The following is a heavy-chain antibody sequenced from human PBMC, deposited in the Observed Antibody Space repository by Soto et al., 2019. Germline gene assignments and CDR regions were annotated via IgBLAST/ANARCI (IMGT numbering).Heavy chain of an antibody. CDR3: AKDIQTILARRPYYLCAMDV. Sequence: SLCLSCAASGFTFDDYSVRCFRRHPGGGLEWVSWISWNSGTIGYTDSVEGRFTISRDNAKNPLYLQMNSLRAEDTASYYYAKDIQTILARRPYYLCAMDVWGQETTATVS. V-gene: IGHV3-9*01. CDR1: GFTFDDYS. J-gene: IGHJ6*02. D-gene: IGHD3-10*01. CDR2: ISWNSGTI.